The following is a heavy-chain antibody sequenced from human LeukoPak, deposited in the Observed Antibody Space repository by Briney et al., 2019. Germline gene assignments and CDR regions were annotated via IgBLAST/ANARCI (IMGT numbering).Heavy chain of an antibody. CDR3: ARHRGGYYYDSSGYYTVDY. J-gene: IGHJ4*02. Sequence: GESLKISCKGSGCSFTSYWIGWVRQMPGKGLEWVGIIYPGDSDTRYSPSFQGQVTISADKSISTAYLQWSSLKASDTAMYYCARHRGGYYYDSSGYYTVDYWGQGTLVTVSS. CDR2: IYPGDSDT. CDR1: GCSFTSYW. D-gene: IGHD3-22*01. V-gene: IGHV5-51*01.